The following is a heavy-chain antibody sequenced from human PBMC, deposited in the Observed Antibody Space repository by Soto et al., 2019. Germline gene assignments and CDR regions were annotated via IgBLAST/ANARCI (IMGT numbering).Heavy chain of an antibody. V-gene: IGHV1-3*01. Sequence: QVQLVQSGAEVKKAGASVKVSCKASGYTFTSYAMHWVRQAPGQRLEWMGWINAGDGNTKYSQKFHGRVTISRDTSASTAYMELSSLRSEDTAVYYCARDVGGMDVWGQGTTVTVSS. CDR2: INAGDGNT. J-gene: IGHJ6*02. D-gene: IGHD2-15*01. CDR3: ARDVGGMDV. CDR1: GYTFTSYA.